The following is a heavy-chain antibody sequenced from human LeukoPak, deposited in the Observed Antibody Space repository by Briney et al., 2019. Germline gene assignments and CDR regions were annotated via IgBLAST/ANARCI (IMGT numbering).Heavy chain of an antibody. D-gene: IGHD5-18*01. V-gene: IGHV4-39*07. Sequence: SETLSLTCTVSGGPISSGSYYWGWIRQPPGKGLEWIRSIYYSGSTYYNPSLKSRVTILVDTSKNQFSLRLSSVTAADTAVYYCARGNWDTLMAINDAFDIWGQGTMVTVSS. J-gene: IGHJ3*02. CDR2: IYYSGST. CDR1: GGPISSGSYY. CDR3: ARGNWDTLMAINDAFDI.